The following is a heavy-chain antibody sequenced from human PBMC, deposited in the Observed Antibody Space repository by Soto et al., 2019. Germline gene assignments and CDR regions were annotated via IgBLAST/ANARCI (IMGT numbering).Heavy chain of an antibody. CDR2: INPSGGST. J-gene: IGHJ6*02. V-gene: IGHV1-46*01. CDR3: ARGILRYHGMDV. Sequence: QVQLVQSGAEMKKPGASVKVSCKASGYTFTSYSIHWVRQAPGQGLEWMGMINPSGGSTNYAQKFQGRVTMTGDTSTTTVYLELSSLRSDDTAVYYCARGILRYHGMDVWGQGTAVTVSS. D-gene: IGHD2-15*01. CDR1: GYTFTSYS.